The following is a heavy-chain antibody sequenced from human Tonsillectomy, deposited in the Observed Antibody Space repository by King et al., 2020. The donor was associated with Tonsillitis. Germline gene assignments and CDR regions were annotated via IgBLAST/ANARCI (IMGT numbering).Heavy chain of an antibody. CDR2: IKEDGSEK. D-gene: IGHD6-19*01. CDR3: VRDRGWTHFDY. Sequence: VQLVQSGGGLVQPGGSLRLSCAASRFTFSDYWMSWVRQAPGKGLEWVANIKEDGSEKYYVDAVKGRFTISRDNAQNSLYLYMNSLRVEDTAVYYCVRDRGWTHFDYWGQGTLVTVSS. V-gene: IGHV3-7*01. CDR1: RFTFSDYW. J-gene: IGHJ4*02.